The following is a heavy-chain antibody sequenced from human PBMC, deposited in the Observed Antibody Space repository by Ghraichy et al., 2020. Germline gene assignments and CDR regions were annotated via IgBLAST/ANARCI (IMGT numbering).Heavy chain of an antibody. J-gene: IGHJ4*02. D-gene: IGHD3-10*01. CDR2: ISSSGSTI. V-gene: IGHV3-48*03. CDR3: ARERESRGWGRAIGEPFDY. Sequence: GGSLRLSCAASGFTFSSYEMNWVRQAPGKGLEWVSYISSSGSTIYYGDSVKGRFTISRDNAKNSLYLQMNSLRAEDTAVYYCARERESRGWGRAIGEPFDYWGQGTLVTVSS. CDR1: GFTFSSYE.